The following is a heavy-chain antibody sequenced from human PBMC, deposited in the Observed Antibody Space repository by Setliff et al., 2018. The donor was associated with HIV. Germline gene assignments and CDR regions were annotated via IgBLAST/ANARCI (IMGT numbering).Heavy chain of an antibody. CDR2: IYYSWNP. CDR1: GGSISSGSYY. CDR3: ARGFDYAQRPPLYYFDY. J-gene: IGHJ4*02. V-gene: IGHV4-31*02. Sequence: SETLSLTCTVSGGSISSGSYYWSWVRQHPGKGLEWIGYIYYSWNPFYNPSLRSRVTISLDTSKNQFSLKLSSVTAADTAVYYCARGFDYAQRPPLYYFDYWGQGTLVTVSS. D-gene: IGHD2-2*01.